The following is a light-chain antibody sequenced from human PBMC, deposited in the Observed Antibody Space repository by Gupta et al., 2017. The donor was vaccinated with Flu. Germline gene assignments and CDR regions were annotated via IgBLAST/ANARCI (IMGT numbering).Light chain of an antibody. CDR3: SSYTSSNILV. V-gene: IGLV2-14*01. Sequence: QSALTQPASVSGSPGQSITISCTGTHSDVGGYHLVSWYQQHPGKAPKRMIYEVRKRPSGVANRFSGSKSGNAASLTISGPQEEDEADYYCSSYTSSNILVFGGGTKLTVL. CDR1: HSDVGGYHL. CDR2: EVR. J-gene: IGLJ3*02.